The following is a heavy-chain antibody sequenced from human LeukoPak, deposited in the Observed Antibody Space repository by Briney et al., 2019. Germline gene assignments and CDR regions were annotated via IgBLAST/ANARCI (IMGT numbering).Heavy chain of an antibody. CDR2: IRSEANSYAT. CDR1: GFTFRGSA. V-gene: IGHV3-73*01. Sequence: GGSLRLSCAASGFTFRGSAMQCVRQASGRGLEWVGRIRSEANSYATAYAASVKGRFTISRDDSKNTAYLQMNSLKTEDTAVYYCTSYCSGGSCPYYFDYWGQGTLVTVSS. J-gene: IGHJ4*02. D-gene: IGHD2-15*01. CDR3: TSYCSGGSCPYYFDY.